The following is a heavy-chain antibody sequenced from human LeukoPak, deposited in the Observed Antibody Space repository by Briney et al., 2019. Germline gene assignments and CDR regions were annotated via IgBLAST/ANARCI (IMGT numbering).Heavy chain of an antibody. V-gene: IGHV3-23*01. D-gene: IGHD6-6*01. CDR3: ANDLMSSSAPFDY. J-gene: IGHJ4*02. CDR2: ISGSGGST. Sequence: GGSLRLSCAASGFTLSSYAMSWVRQAPGKGLEWVSAISGSGGSTYYADSVKGRFTISRDNSKNTLYLQMNSLRAEDTAVYYCANDLMSSSAPFDYWGQGTLVTVSS. CDR1: GFTLSSYA.